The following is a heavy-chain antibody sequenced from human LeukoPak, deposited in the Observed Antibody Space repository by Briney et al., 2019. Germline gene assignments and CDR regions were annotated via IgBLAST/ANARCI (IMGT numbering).Heavy chain of an antibody. CDR3: ARQGYTASHYFLDY. CDR1: SGSINSYY. V-gene: IGHV4-4*07. J-gene: IGHJ4*02. D-gene: IGHD3-16*02. CDR2: IYTTGNT. Sequence: SETLSLTCTVSSGSINSYYWGWVRQPAGRGLEWIGHIYTTGNTNYNPSLKSRLTMSVDTSKRQFSLNLRSVTAADTAIYYCARQGYTASHYFLDYWSQGTLVTVSS.